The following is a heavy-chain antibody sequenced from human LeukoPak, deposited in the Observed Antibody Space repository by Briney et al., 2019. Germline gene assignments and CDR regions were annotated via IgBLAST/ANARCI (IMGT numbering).Heavy chain of an antibody. Sequence: PGGSLRLSCAASGFTFSSYGMHWVRQAPGKGLEWVAVIWYDGSNKYYADSVKGRFTTSRDNSKNTLYLQMNSLRAEDTAVYYCARGGDQMTTVTTFDYWGQGTLVTVSS. J-gene: IGHJ4*02. D-gene: IGHD4-11*01. CDR1: GFTFSSYG. V-gene: IGHV3-33*01. CDR3: ARGGDQMTTVTTFDY. CDR2: IWYDGSNK.